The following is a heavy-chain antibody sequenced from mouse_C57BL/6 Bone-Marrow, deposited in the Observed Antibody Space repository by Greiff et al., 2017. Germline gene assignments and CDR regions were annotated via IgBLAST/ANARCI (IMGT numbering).Heavy chain of an antibody. CDR3: ARSPAYYSNSYAMDY. CDR2: INPNNGGT. V-gene: IGHV1-26*01. Sequence: EVQLQQSGPELVKPGASVKISCKASGYTFTDYYMNWVKQSHGKSLEWIGDINPNNGGTSYNQKFKGKATLTVDKSSSTAYIELRSLTSEDSAVYYCARSPAYYSNSYAMDYWGQGTSVTVSS. J-gene: IGHJ4*01. D-gene: IGHD2-5*01. CDR1: GYTFTDYY.